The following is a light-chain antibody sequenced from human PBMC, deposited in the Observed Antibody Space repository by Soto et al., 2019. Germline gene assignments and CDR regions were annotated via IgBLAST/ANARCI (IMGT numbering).Light chain of an antibody. CDR1: SSDVGAYNY. CDR3: SSYTSRSTVV. Sequence: QSVLTQPASVSGSPGQSITISCTGTSSDVGAYNYVSWYQHHPGKAPKLMIYDVANRPSGVSNRFSGSTSGNTASLTISGLQAEDEADYYCSSYTSRSTVVFGGGTKLTVL. V-gene: IGLV2-14*03. CDR2: DVA. J-gene: IGLJ2*01.